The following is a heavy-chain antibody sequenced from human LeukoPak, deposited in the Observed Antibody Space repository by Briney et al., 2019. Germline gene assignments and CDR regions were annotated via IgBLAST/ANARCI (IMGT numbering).Heavy chain of an antibody. CDR1: GYTFTGYY. CDR2: INPNSGGT. J-gene: IGHJ4*02. Sequence: ASVKVSCKASGYTFTGYYMHWVRQAPGQGLEWMGWINPNSGGTNYAQKFQGRVTMTRDTSISTAYMELSRLRSDDTAVYYCAGAIAVAGTPGGVFDYWGQGTLVTVSS. D-gene: IGHD6-19*01. V-gene: IGHV1-2*02. CDR3: AGAIAVAGTPGGVFDY.